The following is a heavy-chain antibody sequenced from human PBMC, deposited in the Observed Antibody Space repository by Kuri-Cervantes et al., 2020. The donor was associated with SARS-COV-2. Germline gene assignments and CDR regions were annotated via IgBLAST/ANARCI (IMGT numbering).Heavy chain of an antibody. V-gene: IGHV4-59*01. Sequence: SETLSLTCTVSGGSISSYYWSWIRQPPGKGLGWIGYIYYSGSTNYNPSLKSRVTISVDTSKTQFSLKLSSVTAADTAVYYCARESEAAEAFDYWGQGTLVTVSS. D-gene: IGHD6-13*01. J-gene: IGHJ4*02. CDR2: IYYSGST. CDR3: ARESEAAEAFDY. CDR1: GGSISSYY.